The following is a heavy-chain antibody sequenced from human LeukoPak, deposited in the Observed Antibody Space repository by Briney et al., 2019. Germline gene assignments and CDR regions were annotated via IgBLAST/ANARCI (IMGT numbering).Heavy chain of an antibody. D-gene: IGHD5-24*01. Sequence: SETLSLTCTVSGGSISSYYWSWLRQPPGKGLEWIGSNYSGSSFDNPALKSRVTISVDTSKNQFSLKLSSVTAADTAVYYCARHRSGWLQSSFDYWGQGALVTVSS. CDR3: ARHRSGWLQSSFDY. V-gene: IGHV4-39*01. CDR2: NYSGSS. J-gene: IGHJ4*02. CDR1: GGSISSYY.